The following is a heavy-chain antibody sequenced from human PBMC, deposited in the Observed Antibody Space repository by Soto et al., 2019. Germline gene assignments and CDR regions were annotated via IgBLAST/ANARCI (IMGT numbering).Heavy chain of an antibody. CDR3: ARHRRTYCSSTSCSGYYYYYYMDV. V-gene: IGHV5-51*01. J-gene: IGHJ6*03. Sequence: GESLKISCKGSGYSFTSYWIGWVRQMPGKGLKWMGIIYPGDSDTRYSPSFQGQVTISADKSISTAYLQWSSLKASDTAMYYCARHRRTYCSSTSCSGYYYYYYMDVWGKGTTVTVSS. CDR2: IYPGDSDT. D-gene: IGHD2-2*01. CDR1: GYSFTSYW.